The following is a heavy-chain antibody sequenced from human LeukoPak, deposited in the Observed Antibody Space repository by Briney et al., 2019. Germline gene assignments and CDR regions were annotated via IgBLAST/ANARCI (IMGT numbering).Heavy chain of an antibody. D-gene: IGHD1-20*01. J-gene: IGHJ5*02. V-gene: IGHV1-69*05. CDR3: ASGDNWKRNWFDP. Sequence: ASVKVSCKASGGTFSSYAISWVRQAPGQGLEWMGRIIPIFGTANYAQKFQGRVTITTDESTSTAYMELSSLRSEDTAVYYCASGDNWKRNWFDPWGQGTLVTVSS. CDR2: IIPIFGTA. CDR1: GGTFSSYA.